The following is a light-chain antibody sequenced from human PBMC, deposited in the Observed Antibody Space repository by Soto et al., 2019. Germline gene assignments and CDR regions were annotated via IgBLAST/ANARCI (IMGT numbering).Light chain of an antibody. CDR2: ATS. CDR1: QDLSRW. Sequence: DLQMTQSPYTVSASVGDRVIITCRASQDLSRWLAWYQQKAGKAPQLLIYATSTLQSGVPSRFSGSGSGTEFTLTISSLQLEDFATYYCQQANSFPHTLGGGTKVDIK. CDR3: QQANSFPHT. J-gene: IGKJ4*01. V-gene: IGKV1-12*01.